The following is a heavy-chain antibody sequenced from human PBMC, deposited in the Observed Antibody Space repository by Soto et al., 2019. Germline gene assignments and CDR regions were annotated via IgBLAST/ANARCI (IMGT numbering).Heavy chain of an antibody. CDR1: GFTFSSYA. V-gene: IGHV3-23*01. CDR3: AKDYSSRYSSSFDY. CDR2: ISGSGGST. Sequence: PGESLKISCAASGFTFSSYAMSWVRQAPGKGLEWVSAISGSGGSTYYADSVKGRFTISRDNSKNTLYLQMNSLRAEDTAVYYCAKDYSSRYSSSFDYWGQGTLVTVSS. J-gene: IGHJ4*02. D-gene: IGHD6-13*01.